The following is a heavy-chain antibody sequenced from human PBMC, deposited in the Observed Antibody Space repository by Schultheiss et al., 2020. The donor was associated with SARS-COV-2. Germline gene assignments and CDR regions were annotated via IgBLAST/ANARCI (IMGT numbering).Heavy chain of an antibody. CDR1: GFNLRNYW. V-gene: IGHV3-7*01. D-gene: IGHD3-3*01. CDR2: IKQDGSVE. CDR3: ARSLPAPSTTTRFPFDL. Sequence: GGSLRLSCAASGFNLRNYWMDWVRQAPGKGLQWVANIKQDGSVEHYVDSVRGRFIISRDNSRDTTYLQMNSLRLEDTGVYFCARSLPAPSTTTRFPFDLWGHGTMVTVSS. J-gene: IGHJ3*01.